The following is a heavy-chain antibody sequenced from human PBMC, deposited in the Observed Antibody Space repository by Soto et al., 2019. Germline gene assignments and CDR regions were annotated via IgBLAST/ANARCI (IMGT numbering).Heavy chain of an antibody. J-gene: IGHJ6*04. CDR2: IKSNADGGAT. CDR1: GFTLTKAS. CDR3: TTVLFSFITLPGTSFLIGMDV. D-gene: IGHD3-10*01. Sequence: GGSLRLSCAASGFTLTKASMSWVRQAPGKGLEWVGHIKSNADGGATDYAAPVKGRFTVSRDDSRNTLYLQLNSLKTEDTAVYYYTTVLFSFITLPGTSFLIGMDVWGKGTTITVSS. V-gene: IGHV3-15*01.